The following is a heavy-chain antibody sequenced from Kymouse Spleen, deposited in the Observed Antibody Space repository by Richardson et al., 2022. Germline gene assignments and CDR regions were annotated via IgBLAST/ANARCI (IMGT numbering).Heavy chain of an antibody. V-gene: IGHV3-7*01. J-gene: IGHJ6*02. Sequence: EVQLVESGGGLVQPGGSLRLSCAASGFTFSSYWMSWVRQAPGKGLEWVANIKQDGSEKYYVDSVKGRFTISRDNAKNSLYLQMNSLRAEDTAVYYCARREATDYYYYYGMDVWGQGTTVTVSS. D-gene: IGHD1-26*01,IGHD4-17*01,IGHD4-23*01. CDR1: GFTFSSYW. CDR3: ARREATDYYYYYGMDV. CDR2: IKQDGSEK.